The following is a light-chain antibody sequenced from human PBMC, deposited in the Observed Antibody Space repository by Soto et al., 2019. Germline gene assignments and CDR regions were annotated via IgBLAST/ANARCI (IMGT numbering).Light chain of an antibody. CDR1: AGAVTSSYY. V-gene: IGLV7-43*01. J-gene: IGLJ1*01. CDR3: LLHYGGAKV. Sequence: QAVVTQEPSLTVSPGGTVTLTCASSAGAVTSSYYPNWFQQKPGQAPRALIYTTDQKHSWTPARFSGSLLGGKAALTLPGAQPEDEADYYCLLHYGGAKVFGTGTKLTVL. CDR2: TTD.